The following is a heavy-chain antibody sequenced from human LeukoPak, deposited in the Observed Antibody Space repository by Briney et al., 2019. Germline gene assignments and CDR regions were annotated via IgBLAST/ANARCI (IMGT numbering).Heavy chain of an antibody. D-gene: IGHD6-19*01. CDR1: GFTFSSYG. CDR3: ARDSGSGWYLSFDY. CDR2: IWYDGSNK. Sequence: GGFLRLSCAASGFTFSSYGMHWVRQAPGKGLEWVAVIWYDGSNKYYADSVKGRFTISRDNSKNTLYLQMNSLRAEDTAVYYCARDSGSGWYLSFDYWGQGTLVTVSS. V-gene: IGHV3-33*08. J-gene: IGHJ4*02.